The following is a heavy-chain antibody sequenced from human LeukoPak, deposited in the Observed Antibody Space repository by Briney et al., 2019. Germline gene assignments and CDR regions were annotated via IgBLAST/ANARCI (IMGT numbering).Heavy chain of an antibody. CDR3: ARGTYYFEK. CDR2: ISGSGTTM. D-gene: IGHD1-7*01. CDR1: GFTFNTYE. Sequence: GSLRLSCAASGFTFNTYEMNWVRQVPGKGLEWVSYISGSGTTMYYADSMKGRFTISRDNARNSLYLQMNSLRAEDTAVYYCARGTYYFEKWGQGTLVTVSS. J-gene: IGHJ4*02. V-gene: IGHV3-48*03.